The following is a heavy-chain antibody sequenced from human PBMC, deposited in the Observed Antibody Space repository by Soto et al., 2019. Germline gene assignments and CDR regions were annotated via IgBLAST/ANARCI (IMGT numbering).Heavy chain of an antibody. CDR3: ARGSSIRYFDWFPPYFDY. V-gene: IGHV4-31*03. D-gene: IGHD3-9*01. Sequence: PSETLSLTCTVSGGSISSGGYYWSWIRQHPGKGLEWIGYIYYSGSTYYNPSLKSRVTISVDTSKNQFSLKLSSVTAADTAVYYCARGSSIRYFDWFPPYFDYWGQGTLVTVSS. J-gene: IGHJ4*02. CDR1: GGSISSGGYY. CDR2: IYYSGST.